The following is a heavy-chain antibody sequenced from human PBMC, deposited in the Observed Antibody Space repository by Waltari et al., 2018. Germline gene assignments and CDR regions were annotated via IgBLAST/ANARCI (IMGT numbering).Heavy chain of an antibody. CDR3: ASQYSRSSVFNIDY. D-gene: IGHD6-6*01. V-gene: IGHV4-38-2*01. J-gene: IGHJ4*02. CDR1: GDSISSGNY. Sequence: QVQLQESGPGLVKPSETLSLTCAVYGDSISSGNYWGWIRQPPGKGLEWIGSIYHSGTTYYNPSLKSRVTISVDTSKNQLSLNLSSVTAADTAVYYCASQYSRSSVFNIDYWGQGTLVTVSS. CDR2: IYHSGTT.